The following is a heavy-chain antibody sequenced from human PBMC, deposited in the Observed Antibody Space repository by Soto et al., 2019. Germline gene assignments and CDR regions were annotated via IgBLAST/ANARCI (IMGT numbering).Heavy chain of an antibody. V-gene: IGHV1-8*01. CDR1: GYTFTSYD. J-gene: IGHJ3*02. CDR2: MNPNSGNT. Sequence: ASVKVSCKASGYTFTSYDINWVRQATGQGLEWMGWMNPNSGNTGYAQKFQGRVTMTRNTSISTAYMELSSLRSEDTAVYYCARRGHFLYCSGGSCYSIRTFDIWGQGTMVTVSS. CDR3: ARRGHFLYCSGGSCYSIRTFDI. D-gene: IGHD2-15*01.